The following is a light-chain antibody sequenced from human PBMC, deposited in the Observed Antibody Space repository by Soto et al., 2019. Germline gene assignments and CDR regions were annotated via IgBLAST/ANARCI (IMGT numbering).Light chain of an antibody. V-gene: IGLV2-14*01. J-gene: IGLJ1*01. CDR2: EVT. CDR1: SSDIGGYKY. CDR3: SSFTSSTTRV. Sequence: QSVLTQPASVSGSPRQSITISCTGSSSDIGGYKYVSWYLHLPGKAPKLMIYEVTNRPSGVSNRFSGSKSGNTASLTISGLQPEDEADYYCSSFTSSTTRVFGTGTKVTVL.